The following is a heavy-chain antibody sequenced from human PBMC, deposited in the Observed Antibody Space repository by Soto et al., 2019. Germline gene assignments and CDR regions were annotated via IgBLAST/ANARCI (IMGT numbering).Heavy chain of an antibody. J-gene: IGHJ4*02. V-gene: IGHV3-9*01. Sequence: EVQLVESGGGLVQPGGSLRLSCAASGFTFDDYAIHWVRQIPGKGLESVSGISWNGDATGYADSVKGRFTISRDNAKNSLYLQMDSLKTEDTAMYYCANLPLYGSGFDCWGQGTLVTVSS. CDR1: GFTFDDYA. CDR2: ISWNGDAT. CDR3: ANLPLYGSGFDC. D-gene: IGHD3-10*01.